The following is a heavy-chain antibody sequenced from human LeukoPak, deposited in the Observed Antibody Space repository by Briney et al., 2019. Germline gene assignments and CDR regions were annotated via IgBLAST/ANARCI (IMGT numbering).Heavy chain of an antibody. D-gene: IGHD2-15*01. J-gene: IGHJ4*02. Sequence: GASVKVSCKASGYTFTSYGISWVRQAPGQGLEWMGWISAYNGNTNYAQKLQGRVTMTTDTSTSTAYMELRSLRSDDTAVYYCASDSHGGCSGGSCYPGFDYWGQGTLVTVSS. V-gene: IGHV1-18*01. CDR2: ISAYNGNT. CDR1: GYTFTSYG. CDR3: ASDSHGGCSGGSCYPGFDY.